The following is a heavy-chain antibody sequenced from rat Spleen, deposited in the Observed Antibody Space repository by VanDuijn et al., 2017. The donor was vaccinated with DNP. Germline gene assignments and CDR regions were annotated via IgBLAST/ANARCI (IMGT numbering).Heavy chain of an antibody. D-gene: IGHD2-2*01. Sequence: EVELVETGGDLVQPGRSLKLSCVASGFTFSGYWMGWVRQAPGKGLEWIGQINKDSSTINYIPSLKDKFTISRDNAQNTLYLQMSRLGSEDTAIYYCVREDKGVDAWGQGTSVTVSS. V-gene: IGHV4-2*01. CDR1: GFTFSGYW. CDR3: VREDKGVDA. CDR2: INKDSSTI. J-gene: IGHJ4*01.